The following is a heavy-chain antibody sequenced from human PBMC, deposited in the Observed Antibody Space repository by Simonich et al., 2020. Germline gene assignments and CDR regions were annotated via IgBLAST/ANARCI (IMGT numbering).Heavy chain of an antibody. Sequence: QVQLVQSGAEVKKPGSSVKVSCKASVGTFSSYAIRWVRQAPGQGLEWMGGNLPILCIANYAQKFQGRVTITADKSTSTAYRELSSLRSEDTAVYYCARTNTMRELDTMVRGVDYFDYWGQGTLVTVSS. J-gene: IGHJ4*02. V-gene: IGHV1-69*09. D-gene: IGHD3-10*01. CDR1: VGTFSSYA. CDR3: ARTNTMRELDTMVRGVDYFDY. CDR2: NLPILCIA.